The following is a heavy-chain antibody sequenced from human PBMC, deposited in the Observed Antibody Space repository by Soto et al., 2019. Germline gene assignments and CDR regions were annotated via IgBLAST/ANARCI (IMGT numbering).Heavy chain of an antibody. D-gene: IGHD3-16*02. CDR2: IFSNDEK. J-gene: IGHJ4*02. Sequence: QVTLKESGPVLVQPTETLTLTCTVSGFSLSNARMGVSWIRQPPGKALEWLAHIFSNDEKSYSTSLKSRLTISKDTSKSQVVLTMTNMDPVDTATYYCARMSVLITFGGVIVSDFDYWGQGTLVTVSS. V-gene: IGHV2-26*01. CDR3: ARMSVLITFGGVIVSDFDY. CDR1: GFSLSNARMG.